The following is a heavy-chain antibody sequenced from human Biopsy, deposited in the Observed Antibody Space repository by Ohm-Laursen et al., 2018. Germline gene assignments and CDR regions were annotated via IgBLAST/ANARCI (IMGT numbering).Heavy chain of an antibody. J-gene: IGHJ6*02. CDR2: ISGGGTI. V-gene: IGHV3-11*01. D-gene: IGHD4-23*01. Sequence: GSLRLSCSASGLPFSDYHMRWIRQAPGRGLEWVSYISGGGTIYYGDSMKGRVTISRDNAKNSLYLQMHSLRAEDTAVYYCARDTRWSPYSMDVWGQGTTVTVSS. CDR1: GLPFSDYH. CDR3: ARDTRWSPYSMDV.